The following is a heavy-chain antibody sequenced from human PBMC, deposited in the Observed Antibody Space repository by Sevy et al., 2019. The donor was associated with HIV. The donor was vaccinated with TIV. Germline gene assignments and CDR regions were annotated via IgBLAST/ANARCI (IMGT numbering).Heavy chain of an antibody. J-gene: IGHJ5*02. D-gene: IGHD3-10*01. V-gene: IGHV3-33*06. CDR3: AKGRDRRFRELSWFDP. CDR1: GFSLSSYG. Sequence: GGSLRLSCAASGFSLSSYGMHWVRQAPGKGLEWVAGIWYDGSNKYYADSVKGRFTISRDNSKNTLYLQMNSLRADDTSVFYCAKGRDRRFRELSWFDPWGQGTLVTVSS. CDR2: IWYDGSNK.